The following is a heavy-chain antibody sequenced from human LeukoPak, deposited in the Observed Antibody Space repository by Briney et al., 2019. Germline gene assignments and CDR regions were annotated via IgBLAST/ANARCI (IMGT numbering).Heavy chain of an antibody. Sequence: ASVKVSCKASGYTFTSYGISWVRQASGQGLEWMGWISAYNGNTNYAQKLQGRVTMTTDTSTSTAYMELRSLRSDDTAVYYCASELGIRGAFDIWGQGTMVTVSS. CDR2: ISAYNGNT. J-gene: IGHJ3*02. CDR3: ASELGIRGAFDI. V-gene: IGHV1-18*01. CDR1: GYTFTSYG. D-gene: IGHD7-27*01.